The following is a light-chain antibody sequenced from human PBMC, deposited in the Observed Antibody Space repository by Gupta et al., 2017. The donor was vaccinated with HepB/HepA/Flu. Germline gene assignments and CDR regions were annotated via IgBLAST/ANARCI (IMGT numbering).Light chain of an antibody. Sequence: DIQMTQSPSSLSASVGDRVTITCLASQSVSSYLNWYQHKPGKAPKPLIYGKSKIQSGVPSRFSGSCSGTDFFLTISSLQPEDFAEYYCQQCYTKPQTFGQGTKVEIK. J-gene: IGKJ2*01. CDR2: GKS. CDR1: QSVSSY. V-gene: IGKV1-39*01. CDR3: QQCYTKPQT.